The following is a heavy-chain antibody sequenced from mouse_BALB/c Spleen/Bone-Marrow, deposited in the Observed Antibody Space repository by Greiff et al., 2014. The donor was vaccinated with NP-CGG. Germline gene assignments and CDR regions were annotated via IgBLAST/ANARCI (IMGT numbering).Heavy chain of an antibody. V-gene: IGHV5-9*03. CDR2: ISSGGGNT. D-gene: IGHD2-2*01. CDR3: ARGGEPLWLGVWDFDF. Sequence: DVMLVESGGGLVKPGGSLKLSCAASGFTFSSYTMSWVRQTPEKRLEWVATISSGGGNTYYPDSVKGRFTISRDNAKNNLYLQKNCLRSGDTALYYCARGGEPLWLGVWDFDFWGPGTTVTVSS. J-gene: IGHJ1*01. CDR1: GFTFSSYT.